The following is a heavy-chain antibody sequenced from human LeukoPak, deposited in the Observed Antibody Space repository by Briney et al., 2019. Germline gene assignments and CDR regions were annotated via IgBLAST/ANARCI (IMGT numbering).Heavy chain of an antibody. D-gene: IGHD2-15*01. CDR1: GGSISTYY. V-gene: IGHV4-59*01. CDR3: ARGYCSGRSCYMWYSDY. J-gene: IGHJ4*02. Sequence: PSETLSLTCTVSGGSISTYYWTWIRQPPGKGLEWIGYIYYSGSTNYNPSLKSRVTISVDTSKNQFSLKLSSVTAADTAVYYCARGYCSGRSCYMWYSDYWGQGTLVTVSS. CDR2: IYYSGST.